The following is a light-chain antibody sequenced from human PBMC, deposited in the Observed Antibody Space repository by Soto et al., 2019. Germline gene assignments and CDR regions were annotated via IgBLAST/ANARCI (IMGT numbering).Light chain of an antibody. CDR3: QQRSNWPST. CDR2: DAS. Sequence: EIVLTQSPATLSLSPGDRATLSCRASQSVSSYLAWYQQKPGQAPRLLIYDASNRAAGIPARFSGSGSGTDFTLTITSLEPEDVAVYYCQQRSNWPSTLGGGTKVEIK. V-gene: IGKV3-11*01. J-gene: IGKJ4*01. CDR1: QSVSSY.